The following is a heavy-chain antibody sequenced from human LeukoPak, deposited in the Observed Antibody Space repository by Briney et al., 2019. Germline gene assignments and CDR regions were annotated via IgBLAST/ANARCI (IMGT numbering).Heavy chain of an antibody. CDR1: GFTFSDYY. CDR3: ARDPNYDILTGYYKD. V-gene: IGHV3-11*01. CDR2: ISSSGSTI. Sequence: GGSLRLSCAASGFTFSDYYMSWIRQAPGKGLEWVSYISSSGSTIYYADSVKGRFTISRDNAKNSLYLQMNSLRAEDTAVYYCARDPNYDILTGYYKDWGQGTMVTVSS. D-gene: IGHD3-9*01. J-gene: IGHJ3*01.